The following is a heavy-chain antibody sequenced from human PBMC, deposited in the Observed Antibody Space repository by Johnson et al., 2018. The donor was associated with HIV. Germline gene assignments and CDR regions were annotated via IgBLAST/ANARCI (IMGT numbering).Heavy chain of an antibody. CDR3: ASDRRVATITYGFDI. CDR1: GFVFSAYA. CDR2: FSYDGSYK. D-gene: IGHD5-12*01. V-gene: IGHV3-30*04. J-gene: IGHJ3*02. Sequence: QVQLVESGGGVVQPGRSLRLSCAASGFVFSAYAMNWVRQAPGKGLEWVAIFSYDGSYKYSADSVKGRFTISRDNSKNTLYLQMDSLGAEDTAVYYCASDRRVATITYGFDIWGQGTMVTVSS.